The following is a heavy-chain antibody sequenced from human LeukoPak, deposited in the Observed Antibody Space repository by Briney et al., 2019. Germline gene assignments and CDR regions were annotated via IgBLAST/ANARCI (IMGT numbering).Heavy chain of an antibody. J-gene: IGHJ4*02. D-gene: IGHD5-12*01. V-gene: IGHV4-59*01. Sequence: SETLSLTCAVYGGSFSGYYWSWIRQPPGKGLEWIGYIYYSGSTNYNPSLKSRVTISVDTSKNQFSLKLSSVTAADTAVYYCATGVDPRAELDYWGQGTLVTVSS. CDR3: ATGVDPRAELDY. CDR1: GGSFSGYY. CDR2: IYYSGST.